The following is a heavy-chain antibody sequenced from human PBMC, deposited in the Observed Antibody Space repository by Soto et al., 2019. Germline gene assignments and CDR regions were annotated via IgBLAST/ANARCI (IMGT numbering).Heavy chain of an antibody. CDR2: IYYSGST. J-gene: IGHJ4*02. Sequence: SETLSLTCTVSGGSISGFYWSWIRQPPGKGLEWIGYIYYSGSTNYNPSLKSRVTISVDTSKNQFSLKLSSVTAADTAVYYCARRVDYVWGSYRYSPYFDYWGQGTLVTVS. D-gene: IGHD3-16*02. V-gene: IGHV4-59*08. CDR1: GGSISGFY. CDR3: ARRVDYVWGSYRYSPYFDY.